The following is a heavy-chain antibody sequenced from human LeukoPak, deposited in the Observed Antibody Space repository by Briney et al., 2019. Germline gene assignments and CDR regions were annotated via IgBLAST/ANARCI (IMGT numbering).Heavy chain of an antibody. D-gene: IGHD6-19*01. J-gene: IGHJ4*02. Sequence: GGSLKLSCAASGFTFSGSAMHWVRQASGKGLEWVGRIRSKANSYATAYAASVKGRFTISRDDSKNTAYLQMNSLKTEDTAVYYCTRAPPGAWEQWLESPFDYWGQGTLVTVSS. CDR1: GFTFSGSA. V-gene: IGHV3-73*01. CDR2: IRSKANSYAT. CDR3: TRAPPGAWEQWLESPFDY.